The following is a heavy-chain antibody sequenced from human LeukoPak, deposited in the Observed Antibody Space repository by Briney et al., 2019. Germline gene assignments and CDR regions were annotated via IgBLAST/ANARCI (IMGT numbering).Heavy chain of an antibody. CDR3: AKDELET. V-gene: IGHV3-23*01. J-gene: IGHJ5*02. D-gene: IGHD1-1*01. CDR1: GFTFSSYT. CDR2: ISGSGGST. Sequence: GGSLRLSCAASGFTFSSYTMTWVRQAPGKGLEWVSTISGSGGSTYYADSAKGRFTISRDNSKNTLYLQMISLRAEDTAVYYCAKDELETWGQGTLVTVSS.